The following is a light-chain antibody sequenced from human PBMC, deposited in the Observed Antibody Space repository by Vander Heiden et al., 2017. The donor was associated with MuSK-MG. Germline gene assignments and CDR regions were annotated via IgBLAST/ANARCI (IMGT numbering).Light chain of an antibody. CDR3: QQSDSTPPYT. CDR2: GTS. CDR1: QSISSY. V-gene: IGKV1-39*01. J-gene: IGKJ2*01. Sequence: DIQMTQSPSSLSASVGDRVTITCRASQSISSYLNWYQQKPGKAPKLLIYGTSSLQSGVPSRFSGSGSGTDFTLTISSLQPEDFATYYCQQSDSTPPYTFGQGTKLEIK.